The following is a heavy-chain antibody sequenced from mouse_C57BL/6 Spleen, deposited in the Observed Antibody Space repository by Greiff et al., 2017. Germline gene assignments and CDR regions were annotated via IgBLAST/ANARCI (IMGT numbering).Heavy chain of an antibody. D-gene: IGHD2-3*01. CDR3: ARDDGYYRYFDV. V-gene: IGHV5-17*01. CDR2: ISSGSSTI. Sequence: EVKLQESGGGLVKPGGSLKLSCAASGFTFSDYGMHWVRQAPEKGLEWVAYISSGSSTIYYADTVKGRFTISRDNAKNTLFLQMTSLRSEDTAMYYCARDDGYYRYFDVWGTGTTVTVSS. J-gene: IGHJ1*03. CDR1: GFTFSDYG.